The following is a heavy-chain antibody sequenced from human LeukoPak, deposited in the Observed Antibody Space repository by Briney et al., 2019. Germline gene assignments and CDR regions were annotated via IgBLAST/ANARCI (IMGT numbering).Heavy chain of an antibody. CDR1: GYTFTSYG. CDR3: ARDYKAAVGFFDC. J-gene: IGHJ4*02. Sequence: ASVKVSCKASGYTFTSYGISWVRQAPGQGLEWMGLINPTGGPTSYAQNLQGRVVITRDTSTSTVYMELSGLTSEDTAVYYCARDYKAAVGFFDCWGQGTLVTVSS. D-gene: IGHD6-13*01. CDR2: INPTGGPT. V-gene: IGHV1-46*04.